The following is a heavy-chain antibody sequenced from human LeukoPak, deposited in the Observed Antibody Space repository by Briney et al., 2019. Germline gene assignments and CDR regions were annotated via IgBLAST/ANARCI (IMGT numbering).Heavy chain of an antibody. CDR2: INHSGST. V-gene: IGHV4-34*01. CDR1: GGSFSGYY. Sequence: SETLSLTCAVYGGSFSGYYWSWIRRPPGKGLEWIGEINHSGSTNYNPSLKSRVTISVDTSKNQFSLKLSSVTAADTAVYYCASVQYDSSGYYYGLDYWGQGTLVTVSS. CDR3: ASVQYDSSGYYYGLDY. D-gene: IGHD3-22*01. J-gene: IGHJ4*02.